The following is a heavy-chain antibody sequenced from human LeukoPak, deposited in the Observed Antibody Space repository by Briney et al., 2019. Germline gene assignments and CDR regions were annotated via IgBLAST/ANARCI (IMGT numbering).Heavy chain of an antibody. Sequence: GGSLRLSCAASGFTFSSYGMHWVRQAPGKGLEWVAVISYDGSNKYYVDSVKGRFTISRDNSKNTLYLQMNSLRAEDTAVYYCAKEGITMVRGVIADFDYWGQGTLVTVSS. V-gene: IGHV3-30*18. CDR1: GFTFSSYG. CDR3: AKEGITMVRGVIADFDY. CDR2: ISYDGSNK. D-gene: IGHD3-10*01. J-gene: IGHJ4*02.